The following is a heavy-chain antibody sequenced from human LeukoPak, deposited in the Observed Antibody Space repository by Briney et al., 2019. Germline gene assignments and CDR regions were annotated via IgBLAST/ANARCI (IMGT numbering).Heavy chain of an antibody. V-gene: IGHV3-23*01. CDR3: TKNVMVKRYIDY. J-gene: IGHJ4*02. CDR2: SSGSGRTI. CDR1: GFILSNHA. D-gene: IGHD5-18*01. Sequence: GGSLRLSCAASGFILSNHAMSWVRQAPGKGLQWIAVSSGSGRTIEYEDSVKGRFTISSDNSKNTLSLQMNSLRVEDTAIYYCTKNVMVKRYIDYWGQGTVVTVSS.